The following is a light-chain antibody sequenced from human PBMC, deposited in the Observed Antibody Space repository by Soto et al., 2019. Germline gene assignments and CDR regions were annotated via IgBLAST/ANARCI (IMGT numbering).Light chain of an antibody. CDR2: EVS. CDR1: SSDVGGYNY. CDR3: SSSAHESPYL. Sequence: QSALTQPASVSGSPGQSITISCTGTSSDVGGYNYVSWYQQHPGKAPKLMIYEVSNRPSRVSNRFSGSKSGNTASLTISGLQAEDEADYYCSSSAHESPYLCGIRTKVTV. V-gene: IGLV2-14*01. J-gene: IGLJ1*01.